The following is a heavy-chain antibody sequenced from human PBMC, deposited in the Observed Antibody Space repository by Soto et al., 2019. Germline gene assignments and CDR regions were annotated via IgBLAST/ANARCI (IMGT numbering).Heavy chain of an antibody. CDR3: ARGDVVVTAPGSFDI. D-gene: IGHD2-21*02. CDR2: IYYSGST. J-gene: IGHJ3*02. Sequence: QVQLQQSGPGLVKPSETLSLTCTVSGGSISSYYWSWIRQPPGKGLEWIGYIYYSGSTNYNPSLKSRVTISVDTSKNQFSLKLSSVTAADTAVYYCARGDVVVTAPGSFDIWGQGTMVTVSS. V-gene: IGHV4-59*01. CDR1: GGSISSYY.